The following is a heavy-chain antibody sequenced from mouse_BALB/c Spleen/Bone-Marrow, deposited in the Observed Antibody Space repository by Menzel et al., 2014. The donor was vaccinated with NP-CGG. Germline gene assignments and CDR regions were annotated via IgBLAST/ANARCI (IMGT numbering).Heavy chain of an antibody. CDR2: ISSGSRTI. J-gene: IGHJ3*01. CDR1: GFTFSSFG. CDR3: SRNYDFWFGY. V-gene: IGHV5-17*02. Sequence: EVMLVESGGGLVQTGGSRKLSCAASGFTFSSFGMHWIRQAPEKGLEWVAYISSGSRTIYYADTVRGRYTISRDNPKNTLFLQMTSLRSEDTAMYYCSRNYDFWFGYCGQGTLVTVSA. D-gene: IGHD2-4*01.